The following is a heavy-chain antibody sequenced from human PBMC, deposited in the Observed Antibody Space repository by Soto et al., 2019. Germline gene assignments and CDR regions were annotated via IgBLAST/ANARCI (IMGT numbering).Heavy chain of an antibody. CDR3: ARAWYYGSGSYLDY. CDR1: GGSISSYY. J-gene: IGHJ4*02. CDR2: IYYSGST. Sequence: QVQLQESGPGLVKPSETLSLTCTVSGGSISSYYWSWIRQPPGKGLEWIGYIYYSGSTNYNPSLKSRVTISVDTPKNQFSLQLSSVPAADTAVYYCARAWYYGSGSYLDYWGQGTLVTVSS. D-gene: IGHD3-10*01. V-gene: IGHV4-59*08.